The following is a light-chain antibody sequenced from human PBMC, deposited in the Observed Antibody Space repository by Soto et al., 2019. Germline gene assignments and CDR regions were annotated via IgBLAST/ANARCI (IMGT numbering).Light chain of an antibody. CDR2: GTS. CDR1: QSVSSRY. Sequence: TQSPGTLSLSPGGRATLSCRASQSVSSRYLAWYQQKPGQAPRLLVYGTSSRATGISGRFRGSGSGTDFTLTLSRLEPKDFAVYYCQQNDSSRSWTFGQGTKVDIK. CDR3: QQNDSSRSWT. J-gene: IGKJ1*01. V-gene: IGKV3-20*01.